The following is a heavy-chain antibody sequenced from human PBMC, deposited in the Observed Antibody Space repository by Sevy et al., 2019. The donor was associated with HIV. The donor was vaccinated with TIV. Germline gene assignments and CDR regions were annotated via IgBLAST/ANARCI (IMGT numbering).Heavy chain of an antibody. J-gene: IGHJ6*02. Sequence: ASVKVSCKASGYTFSSYGISWVRQAPGQGLEWMGWFSDYYGYTNYAHKFQGRVTMSTETSTRTAYMELRSLRSDDTAVYFCAREGYYYRSGTYRPPNYYGMDVWVQGTAVTVSS. CDR1: GYTFSSYG. D-gene: IGHD3-10*01. CDR2: FSDYYGYT. V-gene: IGHV1-18*01. CDR3: AREGYYYRSGTYRPPNYYGMDV.